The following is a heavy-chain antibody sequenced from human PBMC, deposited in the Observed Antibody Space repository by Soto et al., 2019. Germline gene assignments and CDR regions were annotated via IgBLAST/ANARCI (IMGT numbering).Heavy chain of an antibody. J-gene: IGHJ4*02. V-gene: IGHV1-18*01. CDR1: GYTFTSYG. CDR3: ARDLGYCSGGSCRGLLGY. CDR2: ISAYNGNT. D-gene: IGHD2-15*01. Sequence: QVQLVQSGAEVKKPGASVKVSCKASGYTFTSYGISWVRQAPGQGLEWMGWISAYNGNTNYAQKLQGRVTMTTDTSTSTAYMQLRSLRSDDTAVYYCARDLGYCSGGSCRGLLGYWGQGTLVTVSS.